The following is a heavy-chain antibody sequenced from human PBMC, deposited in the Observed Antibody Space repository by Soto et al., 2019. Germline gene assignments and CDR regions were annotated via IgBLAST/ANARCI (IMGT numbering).Heavy chain of an antibody. Sequence: GESLKISCKGSGYTFTSYWIGWVRQMPGKGLEWMGIIYPGDSDTKYNPSFQGQVTISADKFITTTYLQWSSLKASDTAIYYCAASIFYYGMDVWGQGTTVTVSS. CDR1: GYTFTSYW. CDR3: AASIFYYGMDV. J-gene: IGHJ6*02. V-gene: IGHV5-51*01. CDR2: IYPGDSDT.